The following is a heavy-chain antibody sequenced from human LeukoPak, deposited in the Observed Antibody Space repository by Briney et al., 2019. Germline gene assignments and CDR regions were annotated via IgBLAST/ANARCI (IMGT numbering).Heavy chain of an antibody. CDR1: GFTFSGYG. Sequence: GGSLRLSCAASGFTFSGYGMHWVRQAPGKGLEWVSVIYSGGSTYYADSVKGRFTISRDNSKNTLYLQMKSLRAEDTAVYYCARLGVRGVIPDYWGQGTLVTVSS. V-gene: IGHV3-NL1*01. J-gene: IGHJ4*02. CDR3: ARLGVRGVIPDY. CDR2: IYSGGST. D-gene: IGHD3-10*01.